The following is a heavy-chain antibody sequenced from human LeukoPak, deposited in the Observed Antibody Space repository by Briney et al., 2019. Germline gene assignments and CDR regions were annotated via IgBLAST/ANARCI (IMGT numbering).Heavy chain of an antibody. D-gene: IGHD6-13*01. CDR2: IYSGGST. J-gene: IGHJ6*02. Sequence: PGGSLRLSCAASGFSFSNAWMSWVRQAPGKGLEWVSVIYSGGSTYYADSVKGRFTISRDNSKNTLYLQMNSLRAEDTAVYYCARGSSSRIWGQGTTVTVSS. V-gene: IGHV3-66*01. CDR3: ARGSSSRI. CDR1: GFSFSNAW.